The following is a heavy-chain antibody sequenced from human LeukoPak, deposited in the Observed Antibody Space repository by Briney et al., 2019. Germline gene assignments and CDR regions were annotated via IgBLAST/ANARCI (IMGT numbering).Heavy chain of an antibody. CDR1: GFTFSTYA. D-gene: IGHD4-17*01. Sequence: GGSLRLSCAASGFTFSTYAMSWVRQAPGKGLEWVSTVSGSGGSSASGGTTYYADSVKGRFTISRDNSKNTLYLQMKSLRAEDTAVYYCLKKGQNEDYGKPDWGQGTLVTVSS. CDR2: VSGSGGSSASGGTT. CDR3: LKKGQNEDYGKPD. V-gene: IGHV3-23*01. J-gene: IGHJ4*02.